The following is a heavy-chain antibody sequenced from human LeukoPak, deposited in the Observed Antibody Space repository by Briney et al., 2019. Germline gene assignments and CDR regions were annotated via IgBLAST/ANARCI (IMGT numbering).Heavy chain of an antibody. CDR3: ARDRRGSFHTFDL. CDR2: VSHRGAT. V-gene: IGHV4-59*01. J-gene: IGHJ6*02. D-gene: IGHD1-26*01. Sequence: PSETLSLTCSVSGASINGFFWNWVRQTPEKGLEWIGYVSHRGATTSNPTLKSRVSITIDTSKSQISLTMTSVTAADSALYYCARDRRGSFHTFDLWGPGTTVSVS. CDR1: GASINGFF.